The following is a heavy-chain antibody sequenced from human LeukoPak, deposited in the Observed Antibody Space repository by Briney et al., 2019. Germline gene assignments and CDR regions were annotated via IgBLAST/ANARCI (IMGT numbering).Heavy chain of an antibody. CDR2: IYYSGST. V-gene: IGHV4-39*07. Sequence: SETLSLTCTVSGGSISSSSYYWGWIRQPPGKGLEWIGSIYYSGSTNYNPSLKSRVTISVDTSKNQFSLKLSSVTAADTAVYYCARVTDSSSWYGGAWYYFDYWGQGTLVTVSS. CDR1: GGSISSSSYY. J-gene: IGHJ4*02. CDR3: ARVTDSSSWYGGAWYYFDY. D-gene: IGHD6-13*01.